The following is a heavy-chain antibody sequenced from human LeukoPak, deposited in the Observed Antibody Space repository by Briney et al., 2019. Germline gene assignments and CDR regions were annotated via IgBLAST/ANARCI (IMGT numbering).Heavy chain of an antibody. J-gene: IGHJ4*02. CDR1: GFTFSGYS. CDR2: IKQDGSEK. CDR3: ARDDYLGY. V-gene: IGHV3-7*01. D-gene: IGHD3-16*01. Sequence: PGGSLRLSCAASGFTFSGYSMSWVRQAPGKGLEWVANIKQDGSEKYYVESVKGRFTISRDNAKNSLYLQMNSLRAEDTAVYYCARDDYLGYWGQGTLVTVSS.